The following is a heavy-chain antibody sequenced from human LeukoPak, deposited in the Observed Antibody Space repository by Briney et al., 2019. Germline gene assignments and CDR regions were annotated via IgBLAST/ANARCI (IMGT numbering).Heavy chain of an antibody. CDR3: ATDRAWGGFDN. V-gene: IGHV3-74*01. D-gene: IGHD3-16*01. CDR2: IRTDGGST. J-gene: IGHJ4*02. CDR1: GFTFSSYW. Sequence: QSGGSLILSCAASGFTFSSYWMHWVRQAPGKVLVWVSRIRTDGGSTYYADSVKGRFTVSRDNAGNTLYLQMTSLRLEDTAVNYCATDRAWGGFDNWGQGTLVTVSS.